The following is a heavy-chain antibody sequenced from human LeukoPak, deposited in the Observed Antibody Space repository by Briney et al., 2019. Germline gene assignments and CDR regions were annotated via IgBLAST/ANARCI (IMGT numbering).Heavy chain of an antibody. Sequence: PSETLSLTCTVYGGSFSGYYWSWIRQPPGKGLEWIGEINHSGSTNYNPSLKSRVTISVDTSKNQFSLKLSSVTAADTAVYYCARGLLWFGDNWFDPWGQGTLVTVSS. V-gene: IGHV4-34*01. CDR2: INHSGST. D-gene: IGHD3-10*01. CDR3: ARGLLWFGDNWFDP. J-gene: IGHJ5*02. CDR1: GGSFSGYY.